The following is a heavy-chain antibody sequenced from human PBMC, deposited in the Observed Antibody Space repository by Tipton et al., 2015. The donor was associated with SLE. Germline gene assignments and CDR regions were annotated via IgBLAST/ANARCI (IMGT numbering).Heavy chain of an antibody. V-gene: IGHV3-7*01. D-gene: IGHD6-13*01. CDR3: ARNLGGIAAATAAGGDY. CDR2: IKQDGSEK. CDR1: GFTFSSYW. Sequence: SLRLSCAASGFTFSSYWMSWVRQAPGKGLEWVANIKQDGSEKYYVDSVKGRFTISRDNAKNSLYLQMNSLRAEDTAVYYCARNLGGIAAATAAGGDYWGQGTLVTVSS. J-gene: IGHJ4*02.